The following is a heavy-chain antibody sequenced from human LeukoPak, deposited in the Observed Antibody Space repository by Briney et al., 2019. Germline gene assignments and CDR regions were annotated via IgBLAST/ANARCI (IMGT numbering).Heavy chain of an antibody. CDR3: AKESSHYFDY. CDR2: ISWDGGST. Sequence: GGSLRLSCAASGFTFDDYAMHWVCQAPGKGLEWVSLISWDGGSTYYADSVKGRFTISRDNSKNSLYLQMNSLRAEDTALYYCAKESSHYFDYWGQGTLVTVSS. CDR1: GFTFDDYA. J-gene: IGHJ4*02. V-gene: IGHV3-43D*03.